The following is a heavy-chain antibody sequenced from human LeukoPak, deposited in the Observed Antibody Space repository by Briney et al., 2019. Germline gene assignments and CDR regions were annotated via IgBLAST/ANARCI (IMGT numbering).Heavy chain of an antibody. V-gene: IGHV4-34*01. CDR2: INHSGST. Sequence: SETLSLTCAVYVGSFSGYYWSWMRQPPGKALEGIGEINHSGSTNYNTPLKSRVTISVDTSRTQFSLKLSSVTAADTAVYYCARGPPGCSGGSCYPGAYFDYWGQGTLVSVSS. J-gene: IGHJ4*02. D-gene: IGHD2-15*01. CDR3: ARGPPGCSGGSCYPGAYFDY. CDR1: VGSFSGYY.